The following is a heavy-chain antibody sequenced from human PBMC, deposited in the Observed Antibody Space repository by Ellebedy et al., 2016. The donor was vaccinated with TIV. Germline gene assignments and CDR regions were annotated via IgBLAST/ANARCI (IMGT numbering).Heavy chain of an antibody. Sequence: ASVKVSCKASGYTFTKYYMHWVRQAPGQGLEWMGMINPSGGSTSYAQKFQGRVTMTRDTSTGTVYMELSSLRSEDTPVYYCTCLQLGIADYFDYWGQGALVTVSS. J-gene: IGHJ4*02. CDR3: TCLQLGIADYFDY. D-gene: IGHD6-13*01. V-gene: IGHV1-46*01. CDR1: GYTFTKYY. CDR2: INPSGGST.